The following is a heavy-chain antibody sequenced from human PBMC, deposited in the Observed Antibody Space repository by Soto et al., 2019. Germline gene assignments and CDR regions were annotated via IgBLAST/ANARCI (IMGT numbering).Heavy chain of an antibody. CDR3: AKGPWSMVRGVPDY. CDR1: GFTFSSYA. J-gene: IGHJ4*02. V-gene: IGHV3-23*01. CDR2: ISGSGGNT. Sequence: EVQLLESGGGLVQLGGSLRLSCAASGFTFSSYAMSWVRQAPGKGLEWVSAISGSGGNTYYADSVKGRFTISRDNSKNTLYLQMNSLRVEDTAVYYCAKGPWSMVRGVPDYWGQGTLVTVSS. D-gene: IGHD3-10*01.